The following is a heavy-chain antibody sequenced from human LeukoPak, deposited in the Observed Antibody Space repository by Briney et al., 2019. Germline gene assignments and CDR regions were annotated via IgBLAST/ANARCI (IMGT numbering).Heavy chain of an antibody. Sequence: GGSLRLSCAASGFTVSSNYMSWVRQAPGKGLEWVSVIYSGGSTYYADSVKGRFTISRDNSKNTLYLQMNSLRAEDTAVYYCARVGGEWLVRGYFDYWGQGTLVTVSS. D-gene: IGHD6-19*01. CDR3: ARVGGEWLVRGYFDY. CDR2: IYSGGST. CDR1: GFTVSSNY. J-gene: IGHJ4*02. V-gene: IGHV3-66*01.